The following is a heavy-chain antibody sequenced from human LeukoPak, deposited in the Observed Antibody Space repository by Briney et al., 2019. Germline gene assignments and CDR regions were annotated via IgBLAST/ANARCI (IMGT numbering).Heavy chain of an antibody. CDR1: GFTFSSYG. V-gene: IGHV3-30*18. D-gene: IGHD5-18*01. Sequence: GGSLRLSCAASGFTFSSYGMHWVRQAPGKGLEWVAVISYDGSNKYYADSVKGRFTISRDNSKNTLYLQMNSLRAEDTAVYYCAKDEGAQLRLRGGYFDYWGQGTLVTVSS. CDR2: ISYDGSNK. CDR3: AKDEGAQLRLRGGYFDY. J-gene: IGHJ4*02.